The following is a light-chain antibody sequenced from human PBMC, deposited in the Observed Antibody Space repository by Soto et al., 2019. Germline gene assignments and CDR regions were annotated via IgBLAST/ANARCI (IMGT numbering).Light chain of an antibody. J-gene: IGLJ1*01. CDR3: SSYAGSNHLL. CDR1: ASDVAASNY. Sequence: QSALTQPPSASGSLGQSVTISCTGTASDVAASNYVSWYQQHPGKVPKLIIFEVNTRPSGVPDRFSGSKSGNTASLTVSGLQADDEADYYSSSYAGSNHLLFGTGTKLTVL. CDR2: EVN. V-gene: IGLV2-8*01.